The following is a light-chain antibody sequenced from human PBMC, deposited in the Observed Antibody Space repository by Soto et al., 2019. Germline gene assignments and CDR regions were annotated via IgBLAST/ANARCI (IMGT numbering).Light chain of an antibody. V-gene: IGKV1-27*01. Sequence: DIQMTQSPTSLSASVGDRVTITCRASQNIRNFVAWYQQKPGKAPQLLIDAASTLQSGVPSRFSGSGSGTDFTLTIHCLQPEDVSHYSCHKYISVPVFGPGPKVDI. CDR1: QNIRNF. J-gene: IGKJ3*01. CDR3: HKYISVPV. CDR2: AAS.